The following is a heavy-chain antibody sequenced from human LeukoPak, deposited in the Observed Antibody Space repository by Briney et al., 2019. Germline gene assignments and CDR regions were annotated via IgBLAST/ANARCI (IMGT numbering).Heavy chain of an antibody. CDR2: IKSKTDGGTT. J-gene: IGHJ1*01. CDR3: IRYGYNVLAYFQH. D-gene: IGHD5-24*01. V-gene: IGHV3-15*07. CDR1: GFIFSNAW. Sequence: GGSLRLSCAASGFIFSNAWMNWVRQAPGKGLEWVGRIKSKTDGGTTDYAAPVKGRFTISRDDSKSTLYLQMNSPKTEDTAMYYCIRYGYNVLAYFQHWGQGTLVTVSS.